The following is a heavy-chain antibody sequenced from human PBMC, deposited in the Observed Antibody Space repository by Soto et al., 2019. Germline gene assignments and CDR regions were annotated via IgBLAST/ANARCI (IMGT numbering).Heavy chain of an antibody. CDR3: ARGRITIFGGVRGISWFDP. Sequence: QVQLVQSGAEVKKPGSSVKVSCKASGGTFSSYAISWVRQAPGQGLEWMGGIIPICGTANYAQKFQGRVTITADESTSTAYMELSSLRSEDTAVYYCARGRITIFGGVRGISWFDPWGQGTLVTVSS. J-gene: IGHJ5*02. CDR1: GGTFSSYA. V-gene: IGHV1-69*12. CDR2: IIPICGTA. D-gene: IGHD3-3*01.